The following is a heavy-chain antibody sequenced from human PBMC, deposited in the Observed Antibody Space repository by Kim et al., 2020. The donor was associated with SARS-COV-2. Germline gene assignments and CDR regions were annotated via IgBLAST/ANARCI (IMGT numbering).Heavy chain of an antibody. J-gene: IGHJ4*02. CDR3: ATARLGGVLGY. CDR2: T. Sequence: TAYAQKFQGRITITADTSTSTAYMELTSLTSDDTVVYFCATARLGGVLGYWGQGTLVTVSS. D-gene: IGHD3-16*01. V-gene: IGHV1-18*01.